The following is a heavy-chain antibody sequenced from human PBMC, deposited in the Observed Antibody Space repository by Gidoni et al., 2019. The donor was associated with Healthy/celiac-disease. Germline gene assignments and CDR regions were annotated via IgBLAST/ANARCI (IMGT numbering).Heavy chain of an antibody. Sequence: QVQLVESGGGVVQPGRSLILSCAASGFTFSSYAMHWVRQAPGKGLEWVAVISYDGSNKYYADSVKGRFTISRDNSKNTLYLQMNSLRAEDTAVYYCARAGRGDRFGYYYYMDVWGKGTTVTVSS. V-gene: IGHV3-30-3*01. CDR1: GFTFSSYA. J-gene: IGHJ6*03. D-gene: IGHD3-16*01. CDR2: ISYDGSNK. CDR3: ARAGRGDRFGYYYYMDV.